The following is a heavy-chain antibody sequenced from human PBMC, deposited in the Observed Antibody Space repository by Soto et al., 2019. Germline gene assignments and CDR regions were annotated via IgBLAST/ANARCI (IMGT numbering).Heavy chain of an antibody. V-gene: IGHV1-18*01. J-gene: IGHJ6*02. D-gene: IGHD2-15*01. CDR1: GYTFTSYG. CDR3: AREDIVVGEYYYYYGMDV. CDR2: ISAYNGNT. Sequence: ASVKVSCKASGYTFTSYGISWVRQAPGQGLEWMGRISAYNGNTNYAQKLQGRVTMTTDTSTSTAYMELRSLRSDDTAVYYCAREDIVVGEYYYYYGMDVWGQGTTDTVSS.